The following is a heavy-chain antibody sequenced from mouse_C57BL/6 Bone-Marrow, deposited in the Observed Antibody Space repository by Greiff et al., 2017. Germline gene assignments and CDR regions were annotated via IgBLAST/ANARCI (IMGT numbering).Heavy chain of an antibody. CDR1: GYTFTSYG. Sequence: QVQLQQSGAELARPGASVKLSCKASGYTFTSYGISWVKQRTGQGLEWIGEIYPRSGNTYYNEKVKGKATLTADKSSSTAYMELRSLTSEDSAVYFCASPHYYGSSPYYFDYWGQGTTLTVSS. V-gene: IGHV1-81*01. CDR3: ASPHYYGSSPYYFDY. CDR2: IYPRSGNT. D-gene: IGHD1-1*01. J-gene: IGHJ2*01.